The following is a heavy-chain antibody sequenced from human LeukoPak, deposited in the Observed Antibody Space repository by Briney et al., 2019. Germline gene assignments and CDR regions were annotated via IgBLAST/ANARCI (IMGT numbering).Heavy chain of an antibody. J-gene: IGHJ4*02. CDR1: GFTFSSYG. Sequence: PGGSPRLSCAASGFTFSSYGMHWVRQAPGKGLEWVAVISYDGSNKYYADSVKGRFTISRDNAKNSLFLQMNSLRAEDTAIYYCTTDTWYSAGHWGQGTLVTVSS. V-gene: IGHV3-30*03. CDR2: ISYDGSNK. CDR3: TTDTWYSAGH. D-gene: IGHD2-15*01.